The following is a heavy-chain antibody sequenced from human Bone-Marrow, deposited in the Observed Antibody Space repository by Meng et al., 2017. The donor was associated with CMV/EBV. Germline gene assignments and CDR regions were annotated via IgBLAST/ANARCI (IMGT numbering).Heavy chain of an antibody. CDR2: ISSSSSTI. Sequence: GESLKISCAASGFTFSSYAMSWVRQAPGKGLEWVSYISSSSSTIYYAGSVKGRFTISRDNAKNSLYLQMNSLRAEDTAVYYCARDPPAVYDFWSGYLGRYYYYYGMDVWGQGTTVTVSS. CDR3: ARDPPAVYDFWSGYLGRYYYYYGMDV. D-gene: IGHD3-3*01. V-gene: IGHV3-48*04. J-gene: IGHJ6*02. CDR1: GFTFSSYA.